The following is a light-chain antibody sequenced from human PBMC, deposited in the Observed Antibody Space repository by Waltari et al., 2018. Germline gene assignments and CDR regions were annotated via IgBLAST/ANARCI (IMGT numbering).Light chain of an antibody. Sequence: DIVMTQSPDSLAVSLGERATIDCKSRQSVFYRSANKNYLAWYQHKPGQPPKLLFYWASTRESGVPDRFSASGSGTDFTLTINNLQAEDVAVYYCQQYYRSRTFGQGTKVEIK. V-gene: IGKV4-1*01. J-gene: IGKJ1*01. CDR2: WAS. CDR3: QQYYRSRT. CDR1: QSVFYRSANKNY.